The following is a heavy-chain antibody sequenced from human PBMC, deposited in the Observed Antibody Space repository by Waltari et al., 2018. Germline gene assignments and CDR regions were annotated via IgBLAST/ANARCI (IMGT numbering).Heavy chain of an antibody. D-gene: IGHD3-3*01. CDR3: ARAPSGYSMGTAFDI. V-gene: IGHV4-31*03. CDR2: IYSSGST. Sequence: QVQLQESGPGLVKPSQTLSLTCTVSGGSISSGGYYWSWIRQHPGKGLEWIGYIYSSGSTSCNPSLKCRVTVSVDTSKNQFSLKLSSVTAADTAVYYCARAPSGYSMGTAFDIWGQGTMVTVSS. J-gene: IGHJ3*02. CDR1: GGSISSGGYY.